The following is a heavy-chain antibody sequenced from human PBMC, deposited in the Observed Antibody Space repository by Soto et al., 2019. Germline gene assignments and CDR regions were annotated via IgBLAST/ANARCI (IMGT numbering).Heavy chain of an antibody. CDR2: IYHSGST. D-gene: IGHD6-19*01. Sequence: SLTCAVSGYSISSGYYWGWIRQPPGKGLEWIGSIYHSGSTYYNPSLKSRVTISVGTSKNQFSLKLSSVTAADTAVYYCARASLAVAAPGWFDPWGQGTLVTVSS. V-gene: IGHV4-38-2*01. J-gene: IGHJ5*02. CDR1: GYSISSGYY. CDR3: ARASLAVAAPGWFDP.